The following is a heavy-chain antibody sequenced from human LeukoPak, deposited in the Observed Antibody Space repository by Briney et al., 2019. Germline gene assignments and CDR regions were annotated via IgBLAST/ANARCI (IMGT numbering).Heavy chain of an antibody. D-gene: IGHD3-9*01. Sequence: GGSLRLSCAASGFTFSSYNMNWVRQAPGKGLEWVSSITSGSSYIYYADSVKGRFTISRDNAKNTVYLQMNSLRAEDTALYFCVRSLTGTDDYWGQGTLVTVSS. J-gene: IGHJ4*02. CDR2: ITSGSSYI. V-gene: IGHV3-21*01. CDR3: VRSLTGTDDY. CDR1: GFTFSSYN.